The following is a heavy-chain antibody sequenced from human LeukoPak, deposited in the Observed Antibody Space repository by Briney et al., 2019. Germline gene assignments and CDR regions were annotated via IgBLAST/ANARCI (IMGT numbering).Heavy chain of an antibody. CDR1: GFTFSSCA. V-gene: IGHV3-23*01. CDR3: APRAIVVVVAATSAAYYYYMDV. J-gene: IGHJ6*03. Sequence: GGSLRLSCAASGFTFSSCAMSWVRQAPGKGLEWVSAISGSGGSTYYADSVKGRFTISRDNSKNTLYLQMNSLRAEDTAVYYCAPRAIVVVVAATSAAYYYYMDVWGKGTTVTVSS. D-gene: IGHD2-15*01. CDR2: ISGSGGST.